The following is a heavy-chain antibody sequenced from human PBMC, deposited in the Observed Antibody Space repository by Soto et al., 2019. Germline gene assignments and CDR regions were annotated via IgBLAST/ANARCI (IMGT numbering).Heavy chain of an antibody. Sequence: SETLSLTCAVYGGSFSGYYWSWIRQPPGKGLEWIGEINHSGSTNYNPSLKSRVTISVDTSKNQFSLKLSSVTAADTAVYYCARGRRYCSSTSCYKRDWFDPWGQGTLVTVSS. V-gene: IGHV4-34*01. J-gene: IGHJ5*02. CDR2: INHSGST. CDR3: ARGRRYCSSTSCYKRDWFDP. CDR1: GGSFSGYY. D-gene: IGHD2-2*02.